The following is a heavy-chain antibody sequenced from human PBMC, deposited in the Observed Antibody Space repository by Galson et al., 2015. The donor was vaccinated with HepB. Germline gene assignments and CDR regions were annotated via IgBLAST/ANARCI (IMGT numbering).Heavy chain of an antibody. V-gene: IGHV3-7*01. CDR1: GFTFSSYW. Sequence: SLRLSCAASGFTFSSYWMSWARQAPGKGLEWVANIKQDGSEKYYVDSVKGRFTISRDNAKNSLYLQMNSLRAEDTAVYYCARARRRWLQYYYFDYWGQGTLVTVPS. CDR3: ARARRRWLQYYYFDY. J-gene: IGHJ4*02. CDR2: IKQDGSEK. D-gene: IGHD5-24*01.